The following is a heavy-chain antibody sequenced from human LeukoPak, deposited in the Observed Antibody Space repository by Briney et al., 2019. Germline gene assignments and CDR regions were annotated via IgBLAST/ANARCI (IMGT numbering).Heavy chain of an antibody. D-gene: IGHD3-16*01. CDR2: IFYSGST. V-gene: IGHV4-39*07. CDR1: GGSISTSNYY. Sequence: PSETLSLTCTVSGGSISTSNYYWGWIRQPPGKGLEWIGNIFYSGSTYYSPSLKSRVTISLDTSRNQFSLKLNSVTAADTAVYYCARGPLGGSREYYFDNWGQGNLVTVSS. J-gene: IGHJ4*02. CDR3: ARGPLGGSREYYFDN.